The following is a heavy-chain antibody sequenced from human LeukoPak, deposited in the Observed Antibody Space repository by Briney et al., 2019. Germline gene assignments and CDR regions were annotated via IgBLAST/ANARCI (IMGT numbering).Heavy chain of an antibody. CDR1: GGSISSYY. J-gene: IGHJ5*02. CDR2: IYYSGST. CDR3: ARRHGRGSSYVPYNWFDP. Sequence: SETLSLTCTVSGGSISSYYWSWIRQPPGKGLGWSGYIYYSGSTNYNPSLKSRVTISVDTSKNQISLKLSSVTAADTAVYYCARRHGRGSSYVPYNWFDPWGQGTLVTVSS. V-gene: IGHV4-59*01. D-gene: IGHD5-18*01.